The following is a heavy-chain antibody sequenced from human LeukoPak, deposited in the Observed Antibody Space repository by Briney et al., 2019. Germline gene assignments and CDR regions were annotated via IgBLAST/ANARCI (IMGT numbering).Heavy chain of an antibody. CDR3: ARRRGMRIAVAGTGEWFDP. CDR2: INHSGST. Sequence: SETLSLTCAVYGGSFSGYYWSWIRQPPGKGLEWIGEINHSGSTNYNPSLKSRVTISVDTSKNQFSLKLSSVTAADTAVYYCARRRGMRIAVAGTGEWFDPWGQGTLVTVSS. CDR1: GGSFSGYY. V-gene: IGHV4-34*01. D-gene: IGHD6-19*01. J-gene: IGHJ5*02.